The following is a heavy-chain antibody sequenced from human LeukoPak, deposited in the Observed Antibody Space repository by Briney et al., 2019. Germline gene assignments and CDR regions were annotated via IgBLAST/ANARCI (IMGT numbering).Heavy chain of an antibody. D-gene: IGHD4-11*01. CDR2: ISYDGSNK. CDR3: AKTINFRNYYLYF. CDR1: GFTFSSYA. J-gene: IGHJ4*02. V-gene: IGHV3-30*04. Sequence: GGSLRLSCAASGFTFSSYAMHWVRQAPGKGLEWVAVISYDGSNKYYADSVKGRFTISRDNSKNTLYLQMNSLRAEDTAVYYCAKTINFRNYYLYFLGQGTLVTVSS.